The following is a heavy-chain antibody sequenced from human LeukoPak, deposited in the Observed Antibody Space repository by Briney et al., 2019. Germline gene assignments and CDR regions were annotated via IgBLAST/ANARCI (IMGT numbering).Heavy chain of an antibody. CDR2: INPNSGGT. Sequence: GASVKVSCKASGYTFTGYYMHWVRQAPGQGLEWMGWINPNSGGTDYAQKFQGRVTMTRDTSISTAYMELSRLRSDDTAVYYCARGGIAVVRYFDYWGQGTLATVSS. V-gene: IGHV1-2*02. D-gene: IGHD6-19*01. J-gene: IGHJ4*02. CDR3: ARGGIAVVRYFDY. CDR1: GYTFTGYY.